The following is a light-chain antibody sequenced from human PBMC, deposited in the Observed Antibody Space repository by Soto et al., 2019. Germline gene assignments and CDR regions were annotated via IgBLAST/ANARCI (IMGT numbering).Light chain of an antibody. Sequence: QSALTQPASVSGSPGQWITISCTGTSSDVGGYNYVSWYQQHPGKAPKLMIYDVSNRPSGVSNRFSGSKSGSTASLTISGLQAEDEADYYCSSYTSSSPFVFGTGTKVTVL. CDR2: DVS. J-gene: IGLJ1*01. V-gene: IGLV2-14*01. CDR3: SSYTSSSPFV. CDR1: SSDVGGYNY.